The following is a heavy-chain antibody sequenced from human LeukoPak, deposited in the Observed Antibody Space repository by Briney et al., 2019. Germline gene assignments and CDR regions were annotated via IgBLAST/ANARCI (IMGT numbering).Heavy chain of an antibody. CDR1: GFTVSNNY. Sequence: GGSLRLSCVVSGFTVSNNYMSWVRQAPRKGLEWVSLIYSSGSTYYADSVKGRFTISRDNSKNTVYLQMNSLRAEDTAMYYCARRDDHNGRDYWGQGTLVTVSS. J-gene: IGHJ4*02. CDR2: IYSSGST. D-gene: IGHD5-24*01. CDR3: ARRDDHNGRDY. V-gene: IGHV3-53*01.